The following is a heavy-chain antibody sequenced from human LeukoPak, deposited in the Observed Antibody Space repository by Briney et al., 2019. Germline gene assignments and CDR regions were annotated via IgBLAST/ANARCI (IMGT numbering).Heavy chain of an antibody. CDR1: GGTFSSYA. Sequence: SVKVSCKASGGTFSSYAISWVRQAPGQGLEWMGGIIPIFGTANYAQKFQGRVTITADESTSTACMELSSLRSEDTAVYYCARQGKVAEVNWFDPWGQGTLVTVSS. CDR3: ARQGKVAEVNWFDP. D-gene: IGHD6-19*01. CDR2: IIPIFGTA. V-gene: IGHV1-69*13. J-gene: IGHJ5*02.